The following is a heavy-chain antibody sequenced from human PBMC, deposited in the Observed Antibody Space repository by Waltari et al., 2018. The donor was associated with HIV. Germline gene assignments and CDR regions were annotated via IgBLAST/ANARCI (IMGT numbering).Heavy chain of an antibody. CDR1: GGSTRTYY. CDR2: VSYAGDT. V-gene: IGHV4-59*13. Sequence: QVQLQESGPGLVRPSETLSLAYTRPGGSTRTYYWSCIRQPPGKKLEWIGYVSYAGDTNYNLSLKGRVAISIDTSKIQFSLRLTSVTAADTAVYYCARISANIVGPTVFDYWGQGILVTVSS. J-gene: IGHJ4*02. D-gene: IGHD1-26*01. CDR3: ARISANIVGPTVFDY.